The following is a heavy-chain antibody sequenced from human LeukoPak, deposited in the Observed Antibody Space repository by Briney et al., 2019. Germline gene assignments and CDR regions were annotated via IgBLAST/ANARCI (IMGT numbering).Heavy chain of an antibody. D-gene: IGHD2-2*01. CDR2: IYTSGST. Sequence: SETLSLTCTVSGGSISSSSYYWGWIRQPPGKGLEWIGYIYTSGSTNYNPSLKSRVTISVDTSKNQFSLKLSSVTAADTAVYYCARRYWNQLPSPSYYYYYYMDVWGKGTTVTVSS. CDR1: GGSISSSSYY. CDR3: ARRYWNQLPSPSYYYYYYMDV. J-gene: IGHJ6*03. V-gene: IGHV4-61*05.